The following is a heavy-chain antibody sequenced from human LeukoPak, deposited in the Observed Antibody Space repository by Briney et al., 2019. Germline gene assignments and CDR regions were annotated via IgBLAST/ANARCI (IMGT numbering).Heavy chain of an antibody. CDR2: INPNSGGT. V-gene: IGHV1-2*06. CDR1: GYTFTGYY. D-gene: IGHD6-19*01. CDR3: ARDHIALGDWFDP. J-gene: IGHJ5*02. Sequence: ASVKVSCKASGYTFTGYYMHWVRQAPGQGLEWMGRINPNSGGTNYAQKFQGRVTMTRNTSISTAYMEPSRLRSDDTAVYYCARDHIALGDWFDPWGQGTLVTVSS.